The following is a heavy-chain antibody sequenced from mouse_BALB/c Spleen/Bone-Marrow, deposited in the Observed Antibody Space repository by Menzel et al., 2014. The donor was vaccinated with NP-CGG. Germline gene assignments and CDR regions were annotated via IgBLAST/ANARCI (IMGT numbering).Heavy chain of an antibody. CDR3: ASYYDYTWFAY. Sequence: EVQGVESGGGLVKPGGSLKLSCVASGFTFSSYAMSWVRQTPEKRLEWVASISSGGSTYYPDSVKGRFTISRDNARNILYLQMSSLRSEDTAMYYCASYYDYTWFAYWGQGTLVTVSA. CDR2: ISSGGST. J-gene: IGHJ3*01. CDR1: GFTFSSYA. D-gene: IGHD2-4*01. V-gene: IGHV5-6-5*01.